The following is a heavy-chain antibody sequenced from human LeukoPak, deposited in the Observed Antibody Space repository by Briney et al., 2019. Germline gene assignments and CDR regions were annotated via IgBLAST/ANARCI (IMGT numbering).Heavy chain of an antibody. D-gene: IGHD1-14*01. V-gene: IGHV1-69*05. CDR1: GGTFSSYA. CDR3: ASLFTEYYYYYYYMDV. J-gene: IGHJ6*03. CDR2: IIPILGTA. Sequence: SVKVSCKASGGTFSSYAISWVRQAPGQGLEWMGGIIPILGTANYAQKFQGRVTITTDESTSTAYMELSSLRSEDTAVYYCASLFTEYYYYYYYMDVWGKGTTVTVSS.